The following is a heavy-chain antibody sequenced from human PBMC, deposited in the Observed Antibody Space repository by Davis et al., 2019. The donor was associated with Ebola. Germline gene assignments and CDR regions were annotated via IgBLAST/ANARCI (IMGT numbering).Heavy chain of an antibody. CDR3: ARGGESSPDQYNMDV. CDR1: GGSISSGGYY. J-gene: IGHJ6*03. D-gene: IGHD1-26*01. V-gene: IGHV4-31*03. Sequence: PSETLSLTCTVSGGSISSGGYYWSWIRQHPGKGLEWIGYIYYSGSTYYNPSLKSRVTISVDTSKNQFSLKLGSVTAADTAVYYCARGGESSPDQYNMDVWGKGTTVTVSS. CDR2: IYYSGST.